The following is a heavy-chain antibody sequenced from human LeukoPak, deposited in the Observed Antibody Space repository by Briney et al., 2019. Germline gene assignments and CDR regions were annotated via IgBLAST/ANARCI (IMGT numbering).Heavy chain of an antibody. CDR3: ARDLITMIVVVMGPYGMDV. Sequence: PGGSLRLSCAASGFTFSSYAMHWVRQAPGKGLEWVAVISYDGSNKYYADSVKGRFTISRDNSKNTLYLQMNSLRAEDTAVYYCARDLITMIVVVMGPYGMDVWGQGTTVTVSS. J-gene: IGHJ6*02. V-gene: IGHV3-30-3*01. D-gene: IGHD3-22*01. CDR1: GFTFSSYA. CDR2: ISYDGSNK.